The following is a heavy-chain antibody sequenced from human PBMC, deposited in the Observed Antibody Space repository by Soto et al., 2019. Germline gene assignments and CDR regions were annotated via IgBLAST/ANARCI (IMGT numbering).Heavy chain of an antibody. J-gene: IGHJ5*02. V-gene: IGHV4-31*03. CDR3: TRSVFP. CDR1: GGSISSGGYY. CDR2: IYYSGST. Sequence: QVQLQESGPGLVKPSQTLSLTCTISGGSISSGGYYWTWIRQHPGKGLEWIGYIYYSGSTYYNPALKSRVTISIDTSKNQLSLKLSSVTAALTAAYYCTRSVFPWGQGTLLTVSS.